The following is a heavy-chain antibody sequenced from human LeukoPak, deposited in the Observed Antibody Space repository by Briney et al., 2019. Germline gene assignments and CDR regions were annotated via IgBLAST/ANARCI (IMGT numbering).Heavy chain of an antibody. CDR2: IKQDGSEK. Sequence: PGGSLRLSCAASGFTFSTYWMSWVRQAPGKGLEWVANIKQDGSEKYYLDSVKGRSTIPRDNAKNSLYLQMNSLRAEDTAVYFCTREAAAGIDYWGQGTLVTVSS. V-gene: IGHV3-7*01. J-gene: IGHJ4*02. D-gene: IGHD6-13*01. CDR3: TREAAAGIDY. CDR1: GFTFSTYW.